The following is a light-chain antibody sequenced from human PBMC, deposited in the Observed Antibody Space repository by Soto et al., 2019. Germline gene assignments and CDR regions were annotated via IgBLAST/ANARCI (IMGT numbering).Light chain of an antibody. CDR3: QQYYAAPT. Sequence: DIVMTQSPDSLAVSLGERTTISCESSRSVLYSSNNKNYLAWYQQKPGQPPKLLIYWASTRESGVPDRFSGSGSGTYFTLTISSLQAEYVAVYYCQQYYAAPTFGQGTKVEVK. CDR2: WAS. J-gene: IGKJ1*01. CDR1: RSVLYSSNNKNY. V-gene: IGKV4-1*01.